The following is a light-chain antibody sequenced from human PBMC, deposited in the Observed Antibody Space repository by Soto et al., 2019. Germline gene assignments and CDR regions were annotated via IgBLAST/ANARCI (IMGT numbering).Light chain of an antibody. CDR3: AAWDDSVSGYV. CDR2: GNN. CDR1: SSNIGSNY. Sequence: QSVLTQPPSASGTPGQRVTISCSGSSSNIGSNYVYWYQQLPGTAPTLLIFGNNQRPSGVPDRFSGSKSGTSASLAISGLRSADEADYYCAAWDDSVSGYVFGTGTKGTVL. V-gene: IGLV1-47*02. J-gene: IGLJ1*01.